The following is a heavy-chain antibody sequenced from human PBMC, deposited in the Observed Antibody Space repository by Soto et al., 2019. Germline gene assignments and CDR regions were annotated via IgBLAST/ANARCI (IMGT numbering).Heavy chain of an antibody. CDR1: GFSFSNYW. V-gene: IGHV3-23*04. CDR2: ISGSGGST. D-gene: IGHD6-6*01. CDR3: AKGGSSPTQAGFN. J-gene: IGHJ4*02. Sequence: EVQLVESGGGLVQPGGSLRVSCAASGFSFSNYWMHWVRQAPGRGLVWVSAISGSGGSTYYADSVKGRFTISRDNSKNTLYLQMNSLRAEDTAVYYCAKGGSSPTQAGFNWGQGTLVTVSS.